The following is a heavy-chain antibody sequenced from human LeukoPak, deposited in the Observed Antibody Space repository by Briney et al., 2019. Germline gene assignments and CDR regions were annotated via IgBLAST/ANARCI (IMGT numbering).Heavy chain of an antibody. V-gene: IGHV3-23*01. J-gene: IGHJ4*02. Sequence: GGSLRLSCAASGFTFSTYAMIWVRQAPGKGLEWVSALSGSGGRTYYADSVKGRFTISRDNSKNTVYLQMNSLRAEDTALYYCAKDGGFWGQGTLVTVSS. CDR1: GFTFSTYA. D-gene: IGHD2-15*01. CDR3: AKDGGF. CDR2: LSGSGGRT.